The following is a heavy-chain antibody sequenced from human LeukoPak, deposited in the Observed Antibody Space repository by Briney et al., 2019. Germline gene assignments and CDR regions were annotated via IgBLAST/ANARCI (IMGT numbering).Heavy chain of an antibody. CDR1: GGSVSDYY. J-gene: IGHJ4*02. D-gene: IGHD7-27*01. Sequence: SETLSLACTVSGGSVSDYYWGWIRQSPGKALEWIGYIYYTETSYNPSLKSRVTISADTSRDQFSLKLSSVTAADTAVYYCASRKLGNDYWGQGILVTVTS. CDR3: ASRKLGNDY. V-gene: IGHV4-59*02. CDR2: IYYTET.